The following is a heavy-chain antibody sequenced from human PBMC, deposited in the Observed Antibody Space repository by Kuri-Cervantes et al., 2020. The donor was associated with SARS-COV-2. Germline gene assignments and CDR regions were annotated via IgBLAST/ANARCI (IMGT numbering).Heavy chain of an antibody. CDR2: ISYDGSNK. D-gene: IGHD1-1*01. Sequence: GESLKISCAASGFTFSSYGMHWVRQAPGKGLEWVAVISYDGSNKYYADSVKGRFTISRDNSKNTLYLQMNSPRAEDTAVYYCVRDGDHWNFDYWGQGTLVTVSS. V-gene: IGHV3-30*03. J-gene: IGHJ4*02. CDR1: GFTFSSYG. CDR3: VRDGDHWNFDY.